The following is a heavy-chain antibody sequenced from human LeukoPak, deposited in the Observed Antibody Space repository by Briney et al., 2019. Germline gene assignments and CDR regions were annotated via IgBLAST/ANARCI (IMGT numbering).Heavy chain of an antibody. D-gene: IGHD2-21*01. CDR2: IWYEGNNN. Sequence: GGSLRLSCVAAGFSFSNYGMHWVRQAPGKGLQWLAIIWYEGNNNYYADSVKGRFTIYRDNSKNTLFLEMNDLKAEDTAVYYCAREWGLIAVAGGPGYWGEGTLVTVSS. J-gene: IGHJ4*02. CDR3: AREWGLIAVAGGPGY. V-gene: IGHV3-33*01. CDR1: GFSFSNYG.